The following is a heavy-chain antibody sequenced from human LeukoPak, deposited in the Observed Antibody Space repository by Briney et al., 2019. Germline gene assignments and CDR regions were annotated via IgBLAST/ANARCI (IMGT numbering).Heavy chain of an antibody. V-gene: IGHV4-59*01. CDR1: GGSISSYY. Sequence: KSSETLSLTCTVSGGSISSYYWSWIRQPPGKGLEWIGYIYYSGSTNYNPSLKRRVTISVDTSKNQFSLKLSSVTAADTAVYYCAREGIAGFDPWGQGTLVTVSS. CDR3: AREGIAGFDP. J-gene: IGHJ5*02. CDR2: IYYSGST. D-gene: IGHD6-13*01.